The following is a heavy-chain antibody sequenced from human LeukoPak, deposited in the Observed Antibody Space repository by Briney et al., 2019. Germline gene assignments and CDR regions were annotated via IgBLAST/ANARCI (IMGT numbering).Heavy chain of an antibody. J-gene: IGHJ4*02. CDR2: IFHSGST. Sequence: PSETLSLTCTVSGGSITNNNWWSWVRQFPGKGLEWIGEIFHSGSTNYNPSLKSRVDISLDKSKNQISLRLTSVTAADTAVYFCARASYDFLTAFYIDYWGQGTLVTVSS. D-gene: IGHD3-9*01. CDR1: GGSITNNNW. CDR3: ARASYDFLTAFYIDY. V-gene: IGHV4-4*02.